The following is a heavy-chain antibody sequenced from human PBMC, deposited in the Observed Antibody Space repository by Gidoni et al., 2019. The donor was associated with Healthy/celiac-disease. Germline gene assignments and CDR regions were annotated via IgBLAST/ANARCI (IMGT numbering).Heavy chain of an antibody. V-gene: IGHV4-59*01. J-gene: IGHJ2*01. Sequence: QVQLQESGPGLVTPSETLSLTCTVSGGSISSYYWSWSRQPPGQGLEWIGYIYYSGSTNYNPSLKSRVTISGDTSKNQFSLKLSSVTATDTAVYYCARGSLYFDLWGRGTLVTVSS. CDR3: ARGSLYFDL. CDR2: IYYSGST. CDR1: GGSISSYY.